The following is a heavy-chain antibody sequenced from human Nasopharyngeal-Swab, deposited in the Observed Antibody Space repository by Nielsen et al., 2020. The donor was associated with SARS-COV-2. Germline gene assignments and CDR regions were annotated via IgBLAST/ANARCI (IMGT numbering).Heavy chain of an antibody. V-gene: IGHV4-39*01. CDR2: IYYSGST. Sequence: RQAPGKGLEWIGSIYYSGSTYYNPSLKSRVTISVDTYKNQFSLKLRSVTAADTAVYYCANTQWLGRDYFDYWGQGTLVTVSS. CDR3: ANTQWLGRDYFDY. J-gene: IGHJ4*02. D-gene: IGHD6-19*01.